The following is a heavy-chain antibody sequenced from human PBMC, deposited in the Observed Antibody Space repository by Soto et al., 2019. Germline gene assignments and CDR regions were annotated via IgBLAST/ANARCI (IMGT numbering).Heavy chain of an antibody. CDR3: ARTLVVVITNDAFDI. CDR1: GGSISSGGYY. CDR2: IYYSGST. V-gene: IGHV4-31*03. Sequence: QVQLQESGPGLVKPSQTLSLTCTVSGGSISSGGYYWSWIRQHPGKGLEWIGYIYYSGSTYYNPTLKSRVTISVDTSKNQFSLKLSSVTAADTAVYYCARTLVVVITNDAFDIWGQGTMVTVSS. J-gene: IGHJ3*02. D-gene: IGHD3-22*01.